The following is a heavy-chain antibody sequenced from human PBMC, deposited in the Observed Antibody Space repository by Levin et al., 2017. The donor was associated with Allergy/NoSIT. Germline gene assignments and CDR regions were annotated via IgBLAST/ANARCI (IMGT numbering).Heavy chain of an antibody. CDR2: INTYNGNT. J-gene: IGHJ4*02. CDR1: GYTFTTYG. V-gene: IGHV1-18*01. D-gene: IGHD1-1*01. CDR3: ARDGNDVADY. Sequence: ASVKVSCKASGYTFTTYGISWVRQAPGQGLEWMGWINTYNGNTKYAQKFQDRVTMTTDTSSSTAYMEVKSLTSDDTAVYYCARDGNDVADYWGQETLVTVSS.